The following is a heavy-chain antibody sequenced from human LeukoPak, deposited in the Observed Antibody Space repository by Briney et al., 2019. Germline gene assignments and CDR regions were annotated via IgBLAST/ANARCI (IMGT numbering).Heavy chain of an antibody. CDR3: ARGSWFDP. CDR1: GGSFSGYY. J-gene: IGHJ5*02. V-gene: IGHV4-34*01. Sequence: SETLSLTCAVYGGSFSGYYWSWIRQPPGKGLEWIGEINHSGSTNYNPSLKSSVTVSVDTSKNQFSLKLSSVAAADASVYYCARGSWFDPWGQGTLVTVSS. CDR2: INHSGST.